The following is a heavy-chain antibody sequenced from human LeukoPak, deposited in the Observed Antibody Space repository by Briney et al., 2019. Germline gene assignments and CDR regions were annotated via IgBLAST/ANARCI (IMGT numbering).Heavy chain of an antibody. J-gene: IGHJ4*02. Sequence: ASVKVSCKASGGTFSSYAISWVRQAPGQGLEWMGWISAYNGNTNCAQKLQGRVTMTTDTSTSTAYMELRSLRSDDTAVYYCARAFDSSSWYLNYWGQGTLVTVSS. CDR3: ARAFDSSSWYLNY. CDR2: ISAYNGNT. D-gene: IGHD6-13*01. V-gene: IGHV1-18*01. CDR1: GGTFSSYA.